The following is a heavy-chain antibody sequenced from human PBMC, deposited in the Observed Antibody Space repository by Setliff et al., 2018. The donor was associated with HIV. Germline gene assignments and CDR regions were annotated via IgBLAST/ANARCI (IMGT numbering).Heavy chain of an antibody. Sequence: GESLKISCTASGIIFSNNWMHWVRQVPGKGLVWVSTINPDGRDTDYADFVGGRFTISRDNTKNTLFLHMKSLRAEDMAVYYCARDQGYKYGDVFDIWGRGTKVTVSS. D-gene: IGHD5-18*01. CDR3: ARDQGYKYGDVFDI. J-gene: IGHJ3*02. CDR2: INPDGRDT. V-gene: IGHV3-74*01. CDR1: GIIFSNNW.